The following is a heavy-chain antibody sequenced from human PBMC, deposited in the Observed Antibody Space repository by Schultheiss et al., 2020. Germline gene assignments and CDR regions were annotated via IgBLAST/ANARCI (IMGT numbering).Heavy chain of an antibody. J-gene: IGHJ6*02. Sequence: GGSLRLSCTVSGGSISSGGYYWSWIRQPPGKGLEWVSYISRSGDTIYYADSMKGRFTISRDNSKNTLFLQMNSLRAEDTAVYYCAKDESGAVAAENQDYYYGMDVWGQGTTVTVSS. CDR1: GGSISSGGYY. CDR2: ISRSGDTI. V-gene: IGHV3-11*04. D-gene: IGHD6-19*01. CDR3: AKDESGAVAAENQDYYYGMDV.